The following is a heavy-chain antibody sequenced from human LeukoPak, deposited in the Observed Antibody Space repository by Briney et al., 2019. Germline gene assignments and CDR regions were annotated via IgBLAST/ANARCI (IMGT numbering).Heavy chain of an antibody. J-gene: IGHJ4*02. Sequence: GGSLRLSCAASGFSFISYSMNWVRQAPGKGLEWVSSISSSSDYIYHADSVKGRFTISRDNPKKSLYLQMNSLRAEDTAVYYCARGATVAYFDYWGQGTLVTVSS. CDR1: GFSFISYS. V-gene: IGHV3-21*01. CDR2: ISSSSDYI. D-gene: IGHD4-11*01. CDR3: ARGATVAYFDY.